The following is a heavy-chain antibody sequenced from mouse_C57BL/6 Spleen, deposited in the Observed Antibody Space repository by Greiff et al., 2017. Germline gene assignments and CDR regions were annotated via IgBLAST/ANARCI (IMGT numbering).Heavy chain of an antibody. CDR3: ARNYYGSSPYYCDY. V-gene: IGHV5-6*01. D-gene: IGHD1-1*01. J-gene: IGHJ2*01. CDR2: ISSGGSYT. Sequence: EVQLVESGGDLVKPGGSLKLSCAASGFTFSSYGMSWVRQTPDKRLEWVATISSGGSYTYYPDSVKGRFTISGDNAKNTLYLQIGSLKSEDTAMYYCARNYYGSSPYYCDYWGKGTTLTVSS. CDR1: GFTFSSYG.